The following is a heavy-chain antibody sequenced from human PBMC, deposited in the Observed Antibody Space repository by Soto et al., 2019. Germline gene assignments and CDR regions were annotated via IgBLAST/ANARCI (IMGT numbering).Heavy chain of an antibody. J-gene: IGHJ5*02. CDR3: ARVCSSTSCHEWFDP. D-gene: IGHD2-2*01. CDR2: INPNSGGT. CDR1: GYTFTGYY. V-gene: IGHV1-2*04. Sequence: ASVKVSCKASGYTFTGYYMHWVRQAPGQGLEWMGWINPNSGGTNYAQKFQGWVTMTRDTSISTAYMELSRLRSDDTAVYCCARVCSSTSCHEWFDPWGQGTLVTVSS.